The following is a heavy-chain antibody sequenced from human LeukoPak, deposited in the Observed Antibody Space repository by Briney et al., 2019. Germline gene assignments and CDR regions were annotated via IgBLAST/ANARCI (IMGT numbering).Heavy chain of an antibody. CDR2: IYYSGST. CDR3: ARRQNYYDSSGYYDY. Sequence: ESSQTLSLTCTVSGGSISSYYWSWIRQPPGKGLEWVGYIYYSGSTNYNPSLKSRVTISVDTSKNQFSLKLSSVTAADTAVYYCARRQNYYDSSGYYDYWDQGTLVTVSS. D-gene: IGHD3-22*01. CDR1: GGSISSYY. V-gene: IGHV4-59*08. J-gene: IGHJ4*02.